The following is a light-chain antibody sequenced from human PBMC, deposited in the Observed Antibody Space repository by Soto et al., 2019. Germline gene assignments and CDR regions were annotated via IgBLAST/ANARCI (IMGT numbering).Light chain of an antibody. CDR1: QSVTNSF. CDR3: QQYVSSPWA. J-gene: IGKJ1*01. CDR2: GAS. V-gene: IGKV3-20*01. Sequence: EIVLTQSPGTLSLSPGERATLSCRASQSVTNSFLAWYQQKPGQAPRLLIYGASRRATGILDRFTGSGSGTDFTLTISRLEPEDLAVYYCQQYVSSPWAFGQGTKVDIK.